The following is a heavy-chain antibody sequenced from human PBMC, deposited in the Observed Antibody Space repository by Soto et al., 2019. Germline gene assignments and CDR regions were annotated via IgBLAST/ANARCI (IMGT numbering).Heavy chain of an antibody. CDR1: GGTMSSYA. D-gene: IGHD6-19*01. Sequence: SVKGSCKASGGTMSSYAISWVRQAPGQGLEWMGGIIPIFGTANYAQKFQGRVTITADESTSTAYMELSSLRSEDTAVYYCERDISADFATSSSGWHLDYWG. V-gene: IGHV1-69*13. CDR3: ERDISADFATSSSGWHLDY. CDR2: IIPIFGTA. J-gene: IGHJ4*01.